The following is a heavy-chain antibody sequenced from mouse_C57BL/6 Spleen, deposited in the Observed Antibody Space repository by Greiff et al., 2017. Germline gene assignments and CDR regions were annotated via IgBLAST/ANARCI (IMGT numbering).Heavy chain of an antibody. CDR3: ASWIYYDYDGSFDY. D-gene: IGHD2-4*01. CDR2: INPNYGTT. Sequence: EVQLQQSGPELVKPGASVKISCKASGYSFTDYYMNWVKQSNGKSLEWIGVINPNYGTTCYNQKFKGKATLTVDQSASTAYMQLNSLTSEDSAVCYCASWIYYDYDGSFDYWGQGTTLTVSS. V-gene: IGHV1-39*01. CDR1: GYSFTDYY. J-gene: IGHJ2*01.